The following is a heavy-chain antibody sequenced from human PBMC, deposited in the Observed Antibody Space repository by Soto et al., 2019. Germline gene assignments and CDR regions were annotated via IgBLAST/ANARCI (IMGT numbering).Heavy chain of an antibody. Sequence: QVQLVQSGSELKKPGASVKVSCKASGYTFTSYAMNWVRQAPGQGLEWMGWINTNTGNPTYAQGFTGRFVFSLDTSVSTAYLQISSLRAEDTALNSWARVFRRMVPGGNSYYNYVMTVGGQGPTVTVSS. CDR1: GYTFTSYA. D-gene: IGHD2-8*01. CDR2: INTNTGNP. V-gene: IGHV7-4-1*01. CDR3: ARVFRRMVPGGNSYYNYVMTV. J-gene: IGHJ6*02.